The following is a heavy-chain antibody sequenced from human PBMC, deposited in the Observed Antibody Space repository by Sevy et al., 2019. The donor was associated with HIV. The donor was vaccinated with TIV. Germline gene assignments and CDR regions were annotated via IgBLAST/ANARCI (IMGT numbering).Heavy chain of an antibody. Sequence: SETLSLTCTVSGGSISSYYWSWIRQPPGKGLEWIGYIYYSGSNNYNPSLKSRVTISVDTSKNQFSLKLSSVTAADTAVYYCARGGGPKQYYFDYWGQGTLVTVSS. D-gene: IGHD3-16*01. CDR2: IYYSGSN. CDR1: GGSISSYY. J-gene: IGHJ4*02. V-gene: IGHV4-59*13. CDR3: ARGGGPKQYYFDY.